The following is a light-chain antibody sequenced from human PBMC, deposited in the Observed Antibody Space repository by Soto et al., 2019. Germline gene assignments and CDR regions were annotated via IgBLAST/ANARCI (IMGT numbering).Light chain of an antibody. CDR2: DAS. CDR1: QDIKNY. J-gene: IGKJ4*01. CDR3: QQYDNLPLT. Sequence: DIQMTQSPSSLSASVGDRVTITCQASQDIKNYLNWYQQKSGKAPKLLIYDASDLETGVPSRFSGSGSGTDFTFTINSXQPEDIATYDCQQYDNLPLTFGGGTKVDIK. V-gene: IGKV1-33*01.